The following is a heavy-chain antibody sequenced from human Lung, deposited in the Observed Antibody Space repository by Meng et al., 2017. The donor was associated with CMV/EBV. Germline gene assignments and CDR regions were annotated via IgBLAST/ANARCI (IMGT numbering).Heavy chain of an antibody. CDR2: IKSKTDGGTT. V-gene: IGHV3-15*01. D-gene: IGHD1-26*01. J-gene: IGHJ6*02. CDR1: GFTFSNAW. CDR3: TTVLGTSYPYGMDV. Sequence: GESLKISCAASGFTFSNAWMSWVRQAPGKGLEWVGRIKSKTDGGTTDYAAPVKGRFTISRDDSKNTLYLQRNSLKTEDTAVYYCTTVLGTSYPYGMDVWGQGTXVTVSS.